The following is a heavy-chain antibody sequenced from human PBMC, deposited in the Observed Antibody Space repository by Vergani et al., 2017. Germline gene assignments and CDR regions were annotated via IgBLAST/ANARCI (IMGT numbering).Heavy chain of an antibody. CDR1: GGSISSGSYY. V-gene: IGHV4-39*07. CDR2: MYYSGSP. J-gene: IGHJ6*03. D-gene: IGHD2-21*01. Sequence: QLQESGPGLVKPSETLSLTCTVSGGSISSGSYYWGWIRQPPGKGLEWIGSMYYSGSPYYNPSLKSRVTISVDTSKNQFSLKLNSVTAADTAVYYCARWAYCGGDCYSNYYYYYMDVWGKGTSVTVSS. CDR3: ARWAYCGGDCYSNYYYYYMDV.